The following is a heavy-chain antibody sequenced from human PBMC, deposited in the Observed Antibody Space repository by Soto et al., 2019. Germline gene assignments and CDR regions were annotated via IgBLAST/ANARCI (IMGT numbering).Heavy chain of an antibody. CDR3: ARTTAVAGTPAFDY. Sequence: QVQLVESGGGVVQPGGSLRLSCVASGFTFSSFSLHWLRQAPGKGLEWLALISYDGSSKYSADSVKGRFTISRENSNITLYWQLSSLRPDDTAVYYCARTTAVAGTPAFDYWGQGALVTVSS. V-gene: IGHV3-30-3*01. D-gene: IGHD6-19*01. J-gene: IGHJ4*02. CDR1: GFTFSSFS. CDR2: ISYDGSSK.